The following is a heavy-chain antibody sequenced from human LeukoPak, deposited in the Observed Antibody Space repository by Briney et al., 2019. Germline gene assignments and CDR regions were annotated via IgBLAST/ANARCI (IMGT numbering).Heavy chain of an antibody. V-gene: IGHV3-30*04. J-gene: IGHJ4*02. Sequence: GGSLRLSCAASGFTFSSYAMHWVRQAPGKGLEWVAVISYDGSYKYYADSVKGRFTISRDNSKNTLYLQMDSLRAEDTAVYYCASRIAARRFDYWDQGTLVTVSS. CDR2: ISYDGSYK. D-gene: IGHD6-6*01. CDR3: ASRIAARRFDY. CDR1: GFTFSSYA.